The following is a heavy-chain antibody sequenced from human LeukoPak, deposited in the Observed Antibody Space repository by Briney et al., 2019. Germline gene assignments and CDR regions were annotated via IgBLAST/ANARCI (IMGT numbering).Heavy chain of an antibody. CDR1: GYTFSAFH. D-gene: IGHD3-10*01. CDR3: ARSNYYGTQSEY. J-gene: IGHJ4*02. CDR2: VNPNSGDT. Sequence: ASVKVSCKASGYTFSAFHIHWVRLAPGQGPEWMGWVNPNSGDTNYAQRFRGRVTMTRDTSINTAYMELSSLRPDDTAVYYCARSNYYGTQSEYWGQGTLVAVSS. V-gene: IGHV1-2*02.